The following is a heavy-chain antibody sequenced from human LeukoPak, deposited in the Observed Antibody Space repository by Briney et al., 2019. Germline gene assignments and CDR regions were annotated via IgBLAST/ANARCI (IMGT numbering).Heavy chain of an antibody. Sequence: ASVKVSCKASGYTFTSYYMHWVRQAPGQGLEWMGIINPSGGSTSYAQKFQGRVTMTRNTSISTAYMELSSLRSEDTAVYYCASTLWSGFIDYWGQGTLVTVSS. CDR3: ASTLWSGFIDY. J-gene: IGHJ4*02. CDR2: INPSGGST. D-gene: IGHD3-3*01. CDR1: GYTFTSYY. V-gene: IGHV1-46*01.